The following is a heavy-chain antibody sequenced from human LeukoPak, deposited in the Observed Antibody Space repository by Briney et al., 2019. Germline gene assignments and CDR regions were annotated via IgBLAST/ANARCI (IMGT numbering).Heavy chain of an antibody. J-gene: IGHJ5*02. Sequence: GGSLRLSCVASGFTFSATWMTWVRQAPGKGLQWVANIKEDGSDKYYVDSVKGRFTISRDNAENSVYLQMNSLRGEDTAVYYCGALYGGFDPWGQGTLVTVSS. CDR1: GFTFSATW. V-gene: IGHV3-7*01. D-gene: IGHD4-23*01. CDR3: GALYGGFDP. CDR2: IKEDGSDK.